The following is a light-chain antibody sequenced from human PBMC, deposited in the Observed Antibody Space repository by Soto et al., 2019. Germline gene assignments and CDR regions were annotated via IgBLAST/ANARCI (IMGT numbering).Light chain of an antibody. CDR3: CSYEGLYLYV. CDR2: EVN. V-gene: IGLV2-23*02. Sequence: QSVLTQPASVSGSPGQSITISCTGGSSDVGSYNLVSWYQQHPGKAPKLMIYEVNKRPSGVSKRFSGSKSGNTASLTISGLQPDFFADYFCCSYEGLYLYVFGTGTNVTVL. CDR1: SSDVGSYNL. J-gene: IGLJ1*01.